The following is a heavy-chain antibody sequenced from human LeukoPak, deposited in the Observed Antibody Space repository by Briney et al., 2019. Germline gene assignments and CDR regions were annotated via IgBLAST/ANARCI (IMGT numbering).Heavy chain of an antibody. J-gene: IGHJ3*02. CDR2: IWYDGSNK. D-gene: IGHD1-26*01. CDR3: ARGLVVGGTGVWAFDI. CDR1: GFTFSSYG. V-gene: IGHV3-33*01. Sequence: QTGGSLRLSCAASGFTFSSYGMHWVRQAPGKGLEWVAVIWYDGSNKYYADSVKGRFTISRDNSKNTLYLQMNSLRAEDTALYYCARGLVVGGTGVWAFDIWGQGTMVTVSS.